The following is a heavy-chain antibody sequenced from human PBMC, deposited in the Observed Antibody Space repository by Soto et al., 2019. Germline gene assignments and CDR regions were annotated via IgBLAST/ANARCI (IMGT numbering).Heavy chain of an antibody. D-gene: IGHD3-16*01. V-gene: IGHV1-24*01. CDR3: ATTRTTYVYDFDS. CDR2: FDPEEGEI. CDR1: GHSLTDLS. J-gene: IGHJ4*02. Sequence: ASVKVSCKVAGHSLTDLSMHWVRQGPGRGLEWLGGFDPEEGEIIYAQNFQGRIRLTEDTSTDTAFMELNSLKSEDTAIYYCATTRTTYVYDFDSWGQGTLVTVSS.